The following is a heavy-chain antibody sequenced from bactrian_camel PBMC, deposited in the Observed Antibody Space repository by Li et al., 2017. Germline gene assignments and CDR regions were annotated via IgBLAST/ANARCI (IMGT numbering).Heavy chain of an antibody. CDR2: INFSGAST. V-gene: IGHV3S40*01. D-gene: IGHD6*01. CDR1: GFTFSSYA. CDR3: AVDRRIESCAWPPYEYKY. J-gene: IGHJ4*01. Sequence: VQLVESGGGSVQAGETLTLSCTASGFTFSSYAMGWVRQAPGKGLEWVSAINFSGASTFYAGSVKGRFTISRDNSKNMLYLLMNSLKPEDTAMYYCAVDRRIESCAWPPYEYKYGGQGTQVTVS.